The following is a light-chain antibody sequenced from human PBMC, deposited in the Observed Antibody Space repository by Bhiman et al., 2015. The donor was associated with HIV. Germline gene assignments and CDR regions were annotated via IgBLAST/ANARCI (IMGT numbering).Light chain of an antibody. J-gene: IGLJ1*01. CDR2: GNS. Sequence: QSVLTQPPSVSGAPGQRVTISCTGSSSNIGAGYDVHWYQQLPGTAPKLLIYGNSNRPSGVPDRFSGSKSGTSASLAITGLQAEDEADYYCQAWDSGTAVFGTGTKVTVL. V-gene: IGLV1-40*01. CDR1: SSNIGAGYD. CDR3: QAWDSGTAV.